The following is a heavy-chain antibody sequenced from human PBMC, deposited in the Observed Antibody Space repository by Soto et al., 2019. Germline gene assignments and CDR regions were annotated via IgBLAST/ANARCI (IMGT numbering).Heavy chain of an antibody. Sequence: SETLSLTCIVSGGSVSSGSYYCSWLRQPPGKGLERIGYIYYSGSTNYNPSLNILFTIAVDTSKNQFSLKLIAVTAADTAVYYCPRQIIDKNDCWSGYAVNMEVWGKGTTVSVSS. J-gene: IGHJ6*03. V-gene: IGHV4-61*01. CDR2: IYYSGST. CDR3: PRQIIDKNDCWSGYAVNMEV. CDR1: GGSVSSGSYY. D-gene: IGHD3-3*01.